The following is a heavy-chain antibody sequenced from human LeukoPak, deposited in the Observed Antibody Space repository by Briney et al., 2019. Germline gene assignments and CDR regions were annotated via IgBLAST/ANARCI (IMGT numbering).Heavy chain of an antibody. Sequence: GESLKISCKGSGYSFTSYWIGWVRQMPGKGLEWMGIIYPGDSNTRYSPSFQGQVTISADKSISTAYLQRSSLKASDTAMYYCARPGYCTSTTCPLDYWGQGTLVTVSS. D-gene: IGHD2-2*01. J-gene: IGHJ4*02. CDR1: GYSFTSYW. V-gene: IGHV5-51*01. CDR3: ARPGYCTSTTCPLDY. CDR2: IYPGDSNT.